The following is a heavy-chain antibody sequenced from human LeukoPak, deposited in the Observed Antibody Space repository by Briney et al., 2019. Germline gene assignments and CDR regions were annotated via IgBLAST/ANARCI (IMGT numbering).Heavy chain of an antibody. CDR1: GFTFSRFG. D-gene: IGHD2-21*02. Sequence: PGRSLRLSCVASGFTFSRFGFHWVRQAPGKGLEWVSVIYYDGSNQFYADSVKGRFTISRDNAKNSLYLQMNSLRAEDTAVYYCARCGGDCFSAFDIWGQGTMVTVSS. J-gene: IGHJ3*02. V-gene: IGHV3-33*03. CDR3: ARCGGDCFSAFDI. CDR2: IYYDGSNQ.